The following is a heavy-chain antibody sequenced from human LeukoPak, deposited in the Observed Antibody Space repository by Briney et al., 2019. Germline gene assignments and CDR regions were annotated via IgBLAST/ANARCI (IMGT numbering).Heavy chain of an antibody. V-gene: IGHV1-69*05. D-gene: IGHD5-18*01. J-gene: IGHJ4*02. CDR2: IIPIFGTA. CDR3: ARGTLMDTAMVTLDY. Sequence: VASVKVSCKASGYTFTSYGISWVRQAPGQGLEWMGGIIPIFGTANYAQKFQGRVTITTDESTSTAYMELSSLRSEDTAVYYCARGTLMDTAMVTLDYWGQGTLVTVSS. CDR1: GYTFTSYG.